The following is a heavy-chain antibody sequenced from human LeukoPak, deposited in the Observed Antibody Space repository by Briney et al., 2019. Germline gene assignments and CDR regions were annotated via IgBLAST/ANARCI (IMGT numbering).Heavy chain of an antibody. Sequence: AGTSLRLSCAAPGFTFINYALHWVRQAPGKGLEWVAVISSDGSDHYYADSVKGRITVSRDNSKNTLYLQMNSLRAEDTAVYYCARAPHIVVVTAPSFDYWGQGTLVTVSS. CDR1: GFTFINYA. J-gene: IGHJ4*02. CDR3: ARAPHIVVVTAPSFDY. D-gene: IGHD2-21*02. CDR2: ISSDGSDH. V-gene: IGHV3-30-3*01.